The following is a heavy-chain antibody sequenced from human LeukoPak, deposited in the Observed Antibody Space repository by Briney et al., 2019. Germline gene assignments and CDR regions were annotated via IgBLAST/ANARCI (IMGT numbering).Heavy chain of an antibody. Sequence: SETLSLACAVYGGSFSGYYWSWIRQPPGEGLEWIGEINHSGITNYNPSLKSRVTISVDTSKNQFSLKLSSVTAADTAVYYCARMSIAVTGIDFWGQGTLSPSPQ. CDR2: INHSGIT. CDR3: ARMSIAVTGIDF. D-gene: IGHD6-19*01. CDR1: GGSFSGYY. J-gene: IGHJ4*02. V-gene: IGHV4-34*01.